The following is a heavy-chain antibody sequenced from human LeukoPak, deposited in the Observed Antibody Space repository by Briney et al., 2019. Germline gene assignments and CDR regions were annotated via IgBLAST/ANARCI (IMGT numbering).Heavy chain of an antibody. Sequence: PGGSLRLSCAASGLTFRTYGMSWVRQTPGKGLEWVSAISGSGGSTYYADSVKGRFTISRDNSKNTLYLQMNSLRAEDTAVYYCAKSLDIVVVVAAIDYWGQGTLVTVSS. CDR1: GLTFRTYG. V-gene: IGHV3-23*01. D-gene: IGHD2-15*01. CDR3: AKSLDIVVVVAAIDY. J-gene: IGHJ4*02. CDR2: ISGSGGST.